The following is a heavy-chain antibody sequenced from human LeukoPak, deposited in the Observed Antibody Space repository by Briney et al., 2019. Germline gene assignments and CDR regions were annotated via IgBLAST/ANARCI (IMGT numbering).Heavy chain of an antibody. J-gene: IGHJ6*02. D-gene: IGHD6-19*01. Sequence: GGSLRLSCAASGLTFRNYAMSWVRQAPGKGLEWVSAISGSGGSTYYADSVKGRFTISRDNSKNTLYLQMNSLRAEDTAVYYCAKKSSGWYYHYYGMDVWGQGTTVTVSS. V-gene: IGHV3-23*01. CDR3: AKKSSGWYYHYYGMDV. CDR2: ISGSGGST. CDR1: GLTFRNYA.